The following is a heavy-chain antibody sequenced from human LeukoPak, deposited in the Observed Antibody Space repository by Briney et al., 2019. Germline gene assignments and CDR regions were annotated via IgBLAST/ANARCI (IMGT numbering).Heavy chain of an antibody. Sequence: SETLSLTCAVYGGSFSGYYWSWIRQPPGKGLEWIGYIYYSGSTSYNPSLKSRVTISVDTSKKQFSLKLSSVTAADTAFYYCARYIVSYPHDAFDIWGQGTMVTVSS. V-gene: IGHV4-59*01. CDR3: ARYIVSYPHDAFDI. J-gene: IGHJ3*02. CDR2: IYYSGST. CDR1: GGSFSGYY. D-gene: IGHD1-26*01.